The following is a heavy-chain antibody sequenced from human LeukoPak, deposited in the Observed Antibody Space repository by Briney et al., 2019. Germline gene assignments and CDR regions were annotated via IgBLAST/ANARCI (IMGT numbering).Heavy chain of an antibody. J-gene: IGHJ4*02. D-gene: IGHD5-12*01. CDR3: ARDESGYDRTFDY. CDR2: INPNSGGT. Sequence: GASVKVSCKASGYTFTGYYMHCVRQAPGQGLEWMGWINPNSGGTNYAQKFQGRVTMTRDTSISTAYMELSRLRSDDTAVYYCARDESGYDRTFDYWGQGTLVTVSS. CDR1: GYTFTGYY. V-gene: IGHV1-2*02.